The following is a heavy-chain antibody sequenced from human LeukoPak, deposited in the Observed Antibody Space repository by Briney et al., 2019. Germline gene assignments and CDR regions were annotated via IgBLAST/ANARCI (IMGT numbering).Heavy chain of an antibody. D-gene: IGHD3-22*01. CDR2: IYSGGST. CDR1: GFTVSSNY. CDR3: ARDRGYYYDSSGYLDY. J-gene: IGHJ4*02. Sequence: PGGSLRLSCAASGFTVSSNYMSWVRQAPGKGLEWVSVIYSGGSTYYADSMKGRFTISRDNSKNTLYLQMNSLRAEDTAVYYCARDRGYYYDSSGYLDYWGQGTLVTVSS. V-gene: IGHV3-53*01.